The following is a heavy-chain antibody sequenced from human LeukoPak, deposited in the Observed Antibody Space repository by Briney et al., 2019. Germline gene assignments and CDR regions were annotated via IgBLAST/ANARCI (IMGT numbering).Heavy chain of an antibody. Sequence: KPGGSLRLSCAASGFTFSDFYMNWVRQAPGKGLEWVSYISSHSSYTNYAASVKGRFTISRDNAKNSLYLQMNSLRAEDTAMYYCARGGWREPDVLDIWGQGTMVTVSS. CDR1: GFTFSDFY. J-gene: IGHJ3*02. V-gene: IGHV3-11*05. CDR2: ISSHSSYT. CDR3: ARGGWREPDVLDI. D-gene: IGHD1-14*01.